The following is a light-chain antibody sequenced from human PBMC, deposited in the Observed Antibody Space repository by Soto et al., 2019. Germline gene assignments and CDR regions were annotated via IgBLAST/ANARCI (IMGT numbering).Light chain of an antibody. CDR2: RDG. CDR1: SSNIGSHF. V-gene: IGLV1-47*01. J-gene: IGLJ7*01. Sequence: QSVLTQPPSASGTPGQSLTISCSGSSSNIGSHFVYWYQHLPGTAPKLLIFRDGQRPSGVPARFFGSKSGTSASLAITGLRSEDEADYYCAAWDDSLSGAVFGGGTQLTVL. CDR3: AAWDDSLSGAV.